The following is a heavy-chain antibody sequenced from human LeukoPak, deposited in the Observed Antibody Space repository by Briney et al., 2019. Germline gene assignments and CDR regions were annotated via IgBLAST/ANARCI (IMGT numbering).Heavy chain of an antibody. V-gene: IGHV3-48*01. J-gene: IGHJ4*02. CDR2: ITSSSSII. Sequence: GGSLRLSCAASGFTFSNYNMNWVRQAPGKELEWVSYITSSSSIIYYADSVKGRFTISRDNAKNSLYLQMNSLRAEDTAVYYCARDFEAAAEDYWGQGTLVTVSS. CDR1: GFTFSNYN. D-gene: IGHD6-13*01. CDR3: ARDFEAAAEDY.